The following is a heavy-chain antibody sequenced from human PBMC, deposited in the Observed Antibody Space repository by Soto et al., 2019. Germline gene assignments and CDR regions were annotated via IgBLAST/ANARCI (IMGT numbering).Heavy chain of an antibody. J-gene: IGHJ6*02. CDR2: ISGSGGST. CDR3: ANDPYSSSWNDYYYYYAMDV. Sequence: GGSLRLSCAASGFTFSSYAMSWVRQAPGKGLEWVSAISGSGGSTYYADSVKGRFTISRDNSKNTLYLQMNSLRAEDTAVYYSANDPYSSSWNDYYYYYAMDVWGHGTTVTVSS. V-gene: IGHV3-23*01. CDR1: GFTFSSYA. D-gene: IGHD6-13*01.